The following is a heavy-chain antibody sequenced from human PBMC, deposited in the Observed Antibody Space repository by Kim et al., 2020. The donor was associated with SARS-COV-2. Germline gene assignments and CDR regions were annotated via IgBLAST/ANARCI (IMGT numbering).Heavy chain of an antibody. D-gene: IGHD2-15*01. V-gene: IGHV1-69*13. CDR2: IIPIFGTA. CDR1: GGTFSSYA. Sequence: SVKVSCKASGGTFSSYAISWVRQAPGQGLEWMGGIIPIFGTANYAQKFQGRVTITADESTSTAYMELSSLRSEDTAVYYCARDALCSGGSCYQYYWGQGTLVTVSS. CDR3: ARDALCSGGSCYQYY. J-gene: IGHJ4*02.